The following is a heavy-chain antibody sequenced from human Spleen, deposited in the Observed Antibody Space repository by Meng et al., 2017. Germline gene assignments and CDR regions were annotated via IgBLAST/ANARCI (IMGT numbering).Heavy chain of an antibody. CDR3: ATPQRGHNYGYGY. CDR2: ISSSGSII. V-gene: IGHV3-11*01. J-gene: IGHJ4*02. CDR1: GLTLSNYW. Sequence: GGSLRLSCAASGLTLSNYWMHWVRQAPGKGLEWVSSISSSGSIIYYADSVRGRFTISRDNAKNSLYLQMNSLRAEDTAVYYCATPQRGHNYGYGYWGQGTLVTVSS. D-gene: IGHD3-16*01.